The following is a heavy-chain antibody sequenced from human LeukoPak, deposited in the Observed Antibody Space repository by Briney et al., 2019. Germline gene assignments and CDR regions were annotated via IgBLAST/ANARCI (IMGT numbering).Heavy chain of an antibody. V-gene: IGHV4-38-2*02. CDR3: ARSIAAAGTRWFDP. CDR1: GYSISSGYY. D-gene: IGHD6-13*01. Sequence: PSETLSLTCTVSGYSISSGYYWGWIRQPPGKGLEWIGSMYHSGSTYYKSSLKSRVTISVDTSKNQFSLKLSSVTTADTAVYYCARSIAAAGTRWFDPWGQGTLVTVSS. CDR2: MYHSGST. J-gene: IGHJ5*02.